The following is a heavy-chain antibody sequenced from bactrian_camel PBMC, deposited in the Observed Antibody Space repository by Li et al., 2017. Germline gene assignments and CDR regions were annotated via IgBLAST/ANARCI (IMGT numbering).Heavy chain of an antibody. V-gene: IGHV3S57*01. CDR2: VDSDGTT. CDR3: APGLCKLDSVTSYARGAFGY. CDR1: EGTITSDC. J-gene: IGHJ6*01. D-gene: IGHD1*01. Sequence: HVQLVESGGVSVQAGGSLRLSCIASEGTITSDCVGWFRQLPGQALGKGREGVVAVDSDGTTTYGASVKGRFTFSRDNLKNTLYLQMNNLTVEDTAQYYCAPGLCKLDSVTSYARGAFGYWGLSTQVTVS.